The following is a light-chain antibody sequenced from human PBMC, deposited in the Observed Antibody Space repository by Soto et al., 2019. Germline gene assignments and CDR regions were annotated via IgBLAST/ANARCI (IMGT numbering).Light chain of an antibody. CDR2: EVS. CDR1: SSDVGNYNY. Sequence: QSARTHPASVSWSPGDAITISCTGTSSDVGNYNYVSWYQQHPGKAPKLMIYEVSNRPSGVSNRFSGSKSGNTASLTISGLQAEDEADYYCSSYTSSSNIVFGTGTKVTVL. V-gene: IGLV2-14*01. J-gene: IGLJ1*01. CDR3: SSYTSSSNIV.